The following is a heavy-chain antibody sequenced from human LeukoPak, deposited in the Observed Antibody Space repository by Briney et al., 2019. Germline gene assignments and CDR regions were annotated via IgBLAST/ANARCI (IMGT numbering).Heavy chain of an antibody. CDR1: GASISSGGYY. J-gene: IGHJ4*02. V-gene: IGHV4-31*03. CDR2: IYYSGST. D-gene: IGHD3-16*01. Sequence: PSQTLSLTCTVSGASISSGGYYWSWIRQHPGKGLEWIGYIYYSGSTYYNPSLKSRVTISVDTSKNQFSLKMNPVTAADTAVYYCASRVTGLGRVDYWGQGTLVTVSS. CDR3: ASRVTGLGRVDY.